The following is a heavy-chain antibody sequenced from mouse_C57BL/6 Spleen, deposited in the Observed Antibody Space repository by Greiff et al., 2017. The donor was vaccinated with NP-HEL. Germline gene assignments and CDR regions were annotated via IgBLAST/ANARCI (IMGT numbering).Heavy chain of an antibody. V-gene: IGHV5-4*01. J-gene: IGHJ4*01. CDR1: GFTFSSYA. CDR3: ARDQGDYDGYYAMDY. Sequence: DVHLVESGGGLVKPGGSLKLSCAASGFTFSSYAMSWVRQTPEKRLEWVATISDGGSYTYYPDNVKGRFTISRDNAKNNLYLQMSHLKSEDTAMYYCARDQGDYDGYYAMDYWGQGTSVTVSS. D-gene: IGHD2-4*01. CDR2: ISDGGSYT.